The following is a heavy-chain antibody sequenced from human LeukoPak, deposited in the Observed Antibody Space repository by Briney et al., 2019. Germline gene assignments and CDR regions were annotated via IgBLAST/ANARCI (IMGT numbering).Heavy chain of an antibody. D-gene: IGHD3-9*01. Sequence: GTSLRLSCAASGFSLRNYGMHWVRQAPGKGLEWVAVIWSDGINKNYADSVKGRFTISRDNSKNTLYLQMNSLRAEDTAVYYCAKDEGDYDILTGYYRRYYFDYWGQGTLVTVSS. J-gene: IGHJ4*02. CDR2: IWSDGINK. CDR3: AKDEGDYDILTGYYRRYYFDY. CDR1: GFSLRNYG. V-gene: IGHV3-33*06.